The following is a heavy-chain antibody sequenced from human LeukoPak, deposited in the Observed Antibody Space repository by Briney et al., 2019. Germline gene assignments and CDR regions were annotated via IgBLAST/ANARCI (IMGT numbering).Heavy chain of an antibody. CDR2: IRSDGSNK. Sequence: GGSLRLSCAASGFSFSTYGMHWVRQAPGKGLEWVAFIRSDGSNKYYADSVKGRFTISRDNSKNTLYLQMNSLRAEDTAVYYCAKDPLRVPADNYYYYYYMDVWGKGTTVTVSS. CDR1: GFSFSTYG. D-gene: IGHD2-2*01. J-gene: IGHJ6*03. V-gene: IGHV3-30*02. CDR3: AKDPLRVPADNYYYYYYMDV.